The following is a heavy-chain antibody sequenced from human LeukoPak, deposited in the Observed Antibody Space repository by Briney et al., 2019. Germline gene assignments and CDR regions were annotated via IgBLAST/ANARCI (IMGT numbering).Heavy chain of an antibody. J-gene: IGHJ4*02. D-gene: IGHD6-6*01. Sequence: GGSLRLSCAASGFTFSSYAMSWVRQAPGKGLEWVSAISGSGGSTYYADSVKGRFTISRDNSKNTLYLQMNSLRAEDTAVYYCATDPWPPDRGIAARLLLGYWGQGTLVTVSS. CDR1: GFTFSSYA. CDR2: ISGSGGST. V-gene: IGHV3-23*01. CDR3: ATDPWPPDRGIAARLLLGY.